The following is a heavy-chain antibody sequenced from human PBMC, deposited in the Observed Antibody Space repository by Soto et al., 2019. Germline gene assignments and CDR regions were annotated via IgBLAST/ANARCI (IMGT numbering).Heavy chain of an antibody. Sequence: SVKVSCTDSGGTFSSYAISWVRQAPGQGLEWMGGIIPIFGTANYAQKFQGRVTITADESTSTAYMELSSLRSEDTAVYYCARGEGRDGYRMFDYWGQGTLVTVSS. J-gene: IGHJ4*02. D-gene: IGHD5-12*01. CDR2: IIPIFGTA. CDR1: GGTFSSYA. V-gene: IGHV1-69*13. CDR3: ARGEGRDGYRMFDY.